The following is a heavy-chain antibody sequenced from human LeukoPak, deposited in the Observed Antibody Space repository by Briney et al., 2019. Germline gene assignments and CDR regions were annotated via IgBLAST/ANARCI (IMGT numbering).Heavy chain of an antibody. D-gene: IGHD6-19*01. CDR1: GYTFTSYG. V-gene: IGHV1-69*13. CDR2: IIPIFGTA. CDR3: ARDRSGLPRGHDAFDI. Sequence: SVKVSCKASGYTFTSYGISWVRQAPGQGLEWMGGIIPIFGTANYAQKFQGRVTITADESTSTAYMELSSLRSEDTAVYYCARDRSGLPRGHDAFDIWGQGTMVTVSS. J-gene: IGHJ3*02.